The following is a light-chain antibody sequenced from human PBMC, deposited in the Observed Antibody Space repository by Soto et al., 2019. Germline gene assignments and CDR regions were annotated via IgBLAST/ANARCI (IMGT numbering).Light chain of an antibody. CDR2: GAS. CDR3: HQHGGSPET. J-gene: IGKJ1*01. Sequence: EIVMTQSPATLSVSPGERVTLSCRASQSVSSRLAWYQQKPGQSPRFLIYGASSRATGIPDRFSGSGSGTEFILTISGLEPEDSGIYHCHQHGGSPETFGQGTKVDIK. V-gene: IGKV3-20*01. CDR1: QSVSSR.